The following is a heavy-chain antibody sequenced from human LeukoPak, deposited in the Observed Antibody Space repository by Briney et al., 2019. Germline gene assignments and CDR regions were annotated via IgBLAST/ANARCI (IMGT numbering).Heavy chain of an antibody. CDR1: GYSISSGYY. J-gene: IGHJ5*02. CDR2: IYHSGST. D-gene: IGHD3-9*01. V-gene: IGHV4-38-2*01. Sequence: SETLSLTCAVSGYSISSGYYWGWIRRPPGKGLEWIGSIYHSGSTYYNPSLKSRVTISVDTSKNQFSLKLSSVTAADTAVYYCARHRGAQLRYFDWLSWFDPWGQGTLVTVSS. CDR3: ARHRGAQLRYFDWLSWFDP.